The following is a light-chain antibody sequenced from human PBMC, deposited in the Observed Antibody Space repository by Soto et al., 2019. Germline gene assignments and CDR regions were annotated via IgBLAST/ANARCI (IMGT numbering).Light chain of an antibody. CDR3: QQYDNPPIT. J-gene: IGKJ5*01. V-gene: IGKV1-33*01. CDR1: QDISNY. Sequence: DIQMTQSPSSLSASVGDRVTITCRASQDISNYLNWYQQKPGKAPKLLIYDASNLETGVPSRFSGSGSGTDFTFTISSLQPEDIATYYCQQYDNPPITFGQGTRLEIK. CDR2: DAS.